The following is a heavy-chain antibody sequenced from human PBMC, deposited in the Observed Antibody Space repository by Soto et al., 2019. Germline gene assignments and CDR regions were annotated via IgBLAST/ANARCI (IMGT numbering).Heavy chain of an antibody. CDR2: INHSGST. Sequence: SETLSLTCAVYGGSFSGYYWSWIRQPPGKGLEWIGEINHSGSTNYNPSLKSRVTISVDTSKNQFSLKLSSVTAADTAVYYCARARRVLRYFDWFFGFDPWGQGTLVTVSS. J-gene: IGHJ5*02. CDR3: ARARRVLRYFDWFFGFDP. V-gene: IGHV4-34*01. D-gene: IGHD3-9*01. CDR1: GGSFSGYY.